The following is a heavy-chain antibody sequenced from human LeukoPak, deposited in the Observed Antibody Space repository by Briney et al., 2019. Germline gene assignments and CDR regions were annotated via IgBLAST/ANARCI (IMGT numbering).Heavy chain of an antibody. CDR2: ISWNSGSI. Sequence: GGSLRLSCAAFGFTFDDYAMHWVRQAPGKGLEWVSGISWNSGSIGYADSVKGRFTISRDNAKNTLYLQMNTLRVEDTAVYYCTRDLMDYDVSTGLHHYYMDVWGQGTTVTVSS. CDR1: GFTFDDYA. D-gene: IGHD3-9*01. J-gene: IGHJ6*02. V-gene: IGHV3-9*01. CDR3: TRDLMDYDVSTGLHHYYMDV.